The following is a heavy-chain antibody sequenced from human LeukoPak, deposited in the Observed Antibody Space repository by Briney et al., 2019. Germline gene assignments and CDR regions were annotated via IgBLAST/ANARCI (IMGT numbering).Heavy chain of an antibody. CDR2: IYSGGST. CDR1: GFTVSSNY. Sequence: GGSLRLSCAASGFTVSSNYMSWVRQAPGKGLEWVSVIYSGGSTYYADSVKGRFTISSDNSKNTLYLQMNSLRAEDTAVYYCARRISYYYDSSGYYKAHDAFDIWGQGTMVTVSS. J-gene: IGHJ3*02. CDR3: ARRISYYYDSSGYYKAHDAFDI. D-gene: IGHD3-22*01. V-gene: IGHV3-53*01.